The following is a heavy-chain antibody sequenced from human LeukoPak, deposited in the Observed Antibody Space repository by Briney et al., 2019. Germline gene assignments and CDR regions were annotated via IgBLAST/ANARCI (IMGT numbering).Heavy chain of an antibody. D-gene: IGHD3-9*01. Sequence: SETLSLTCAVYGGSFSGYYWSWIRQPPGKGLEWIGSIYYSGSTYYNPSLESRVTISVDTSKNQFSLKLSSVTAADTAVYYCARPFDGLFDYWGQGTLVTVSS. CDR2: IYYSGST. J-gene: IGHJ4*02. V-gene: IGHV4-34*01. CDR3: ARPFDGLFDY. CDR1: GGSFSGYY.